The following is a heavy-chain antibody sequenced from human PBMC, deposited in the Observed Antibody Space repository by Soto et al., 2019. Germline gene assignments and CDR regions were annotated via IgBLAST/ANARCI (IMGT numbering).Heavy chain of an antibody. CDR1: GFTFSSYW. CDR3: ARARIVLVAALPRGGGSNFDY. D-gene: IGHD2-15*01. CDR2: IKQDGSEK. Sequence: HPGGSLRLSCAVSGFTFSSYWMSWVRQAPGKGLEWVANIKQDGSEKYYVDSVKGRFTISRDNTKNSLYLEMNSLRAEDTAVYYCARARIVLVAALPRGGGSNFDYWGQGTVVTVSS. J-gene: IGHJ4*02. V-gene: IGHV3-7*01.